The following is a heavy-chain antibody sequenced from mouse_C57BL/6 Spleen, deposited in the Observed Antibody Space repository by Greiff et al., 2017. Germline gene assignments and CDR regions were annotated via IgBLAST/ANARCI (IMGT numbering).Heavy chain of an antibody. Sequence: DVKLVESGGGLVKPGGSLKLSCAASGFTFSDYGMNWVRQAPEKGLEWVAYISSGSSTIYYADTVKGRFTISRDNAKNTLFLQMTSLRSEDTAMYYFGRPPAGTPAWFAYWGQGTLVTVSA. CDR1: GFTFSDYG. CDR2: ISSGSSTI. D-gene: IGHD3-3*01. V-gene: IGHV5-17*01. J-gene: IGHJ3*01. CDR3: GRPPAGTPAWFAY.